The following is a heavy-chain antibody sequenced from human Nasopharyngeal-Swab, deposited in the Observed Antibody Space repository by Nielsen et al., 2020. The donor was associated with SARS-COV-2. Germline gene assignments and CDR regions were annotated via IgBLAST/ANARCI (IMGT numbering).Heavy chain of an antibody. Sequence: GGSLSLSCAASGFTVSSNYMNWVRQPPGKGLEWISVLYSGGNTYYAGSVKGRFTISRDNSKSTLYLQMNNLRAEDTAVYYCARSRNYYYYMDVWGKGTTVTVSS. V-gene: IGHV3-66*01. CDR3: ARSRNYYYYMDV. CDR2: LYSGGNT. CDR1: GFTVSSNY. J-gene: IGHJ6*03.